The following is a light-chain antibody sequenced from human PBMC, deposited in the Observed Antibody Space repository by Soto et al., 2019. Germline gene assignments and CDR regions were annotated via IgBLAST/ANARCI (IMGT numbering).Light chain of an antibody. V-gene: IGLV1-44*01. CDR1: SSNIGSKT. Sequence: QSVLPQPPSASGTPGQRVTISCSGSSSNIGSKTVNWYQQLPGTAPKLLIYSNNQRPSGVPDRFSGSKSGTSASLAISGLQSEDEADYYCAAWDDSLNGYVFGTGTKFTVL. CDR3: AAWDDSLNGYV. J-gene: IGLJ1*01. CDR2: SNN.